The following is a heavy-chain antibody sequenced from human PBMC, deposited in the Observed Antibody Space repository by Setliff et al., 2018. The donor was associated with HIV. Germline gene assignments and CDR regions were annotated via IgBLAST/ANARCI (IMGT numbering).Heavy chain of an antibody. CDR2: ITGDGSST. V-gene: IGHV3-74*01. CDR3: ARDRRYYNFWSGYSPYYFDS. D-gene: IGHD3-3*01. Sequence: PGGSLRLSCAASGFTFSDYWMHWVRQAPGKGLVWVSRITGDGSSTRYADSVKGRFTISRDNAKNTMYLEMNSLRAEDTAVYYCARDRRYYNFWSGYSPYYFDSWGQGTLVTVSS. CDR1: GFTFSDYW. J-gene: IGHJ4*02.